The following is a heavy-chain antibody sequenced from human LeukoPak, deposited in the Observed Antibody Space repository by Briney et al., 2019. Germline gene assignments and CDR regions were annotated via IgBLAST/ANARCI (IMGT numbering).Heavy chain of an antibody. V-gene: IGHV3-23*01. CDR2: ISGSGGST. Sequence: GGSLRLSCAASGFTFSNCAMSWVRQAPGKGLEWVSAISGSGGSTYYADSVKGRFTISRDNSKNTLYLQMNSLRAEDTAVYYCAKDRDTYGYVTSFDYWGQGTLVTVSS. CDR3: AKDRDTYGYVTSFDY. D-gene: IGHD5-18*01. J-gene: IGHJ4*02. CDR1: GFTFSNCA.